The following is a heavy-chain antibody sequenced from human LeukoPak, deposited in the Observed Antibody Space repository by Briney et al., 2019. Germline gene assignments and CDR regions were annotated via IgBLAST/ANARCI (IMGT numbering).Heavy chain of an antibody. CDR3: ARLCGAACYTPASDY. J-gene: IGHJ4*02. D-gene: IGHD2-21*02. CDR2: INPNSDGT. V-gene: IGHV1-2*02. Sequence: ASVKVSCKASGYTFTGYYMHWVRQAPGQGLEWMGWINPNSDGTNYAQKFQGRVTMTRDTSINTAYIELSRLRSDDTAVYYCARLCGAACYTPASDYWGQGTLVTVSS. CDR1: GYTFTGYY.